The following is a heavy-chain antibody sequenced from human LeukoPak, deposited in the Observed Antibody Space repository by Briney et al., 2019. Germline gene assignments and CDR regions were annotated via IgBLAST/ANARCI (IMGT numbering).Heavy chain of an antibody. CDR3: ARKGYFDTYYYYMDV. J-gene: IGHJ6*03. Sequence: GGSLRLSCAASGFTFSSYWMSWVSQAPGKGLEWVANIKPDGSEKYYVDSVKGRFTISRDNAKNSLYLQVNSLRAEDTAVYYCARKGYFDTYYYYMDVWGKGTTVTVSS. CDR1: GFTFSSYW. D-gene: IGHD3-9*01. CDR2: IKPDGSEK. V-gene: IGHV3-7*01.